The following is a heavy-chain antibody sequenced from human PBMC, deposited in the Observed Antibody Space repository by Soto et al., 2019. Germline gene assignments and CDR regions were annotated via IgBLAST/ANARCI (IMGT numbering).Heavy chain of an antibody. CDR3: ARRYGDSFDY. CDR1: GGSISSYY. V-gene: IGHV4-59*08. D-gene: IGHD4-17*01. CDR2: IYYSGST. J-gene: IGHJ4*02. Sequence: SETLSLTCTVSGGSISSYYRSWIRQPPGKGLEWIGYIYYSGSTNYNPSLKSRVTISVDTSKNQFSLKLSSVTAADTAVYYCARRYGDSFDYWGQGTLVTVSS.